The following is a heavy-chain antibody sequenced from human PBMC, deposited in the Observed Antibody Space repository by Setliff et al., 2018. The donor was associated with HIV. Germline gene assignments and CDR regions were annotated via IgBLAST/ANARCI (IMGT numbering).Heavy chain of an antibody. CDR1: GFSFSNYE. D-gene: IGHD2-8*01. CDR2: VNTIGLTI. V-gene: IGHV3-48*03. J-gene: IGHJ5*02. CDR3: ARVLLRTNPLYGVASNWFDP. Sequence: PGGSLRLSCTASGFSFSNYEMNWVRQAPGQGLEWVSYVNTIGLTIKYADSVKARFTISRDNTENSLFLQMNSLRPEDTAVYYCARVLLRTNPLYGVASNWFDPWGQGTLVTVSS.